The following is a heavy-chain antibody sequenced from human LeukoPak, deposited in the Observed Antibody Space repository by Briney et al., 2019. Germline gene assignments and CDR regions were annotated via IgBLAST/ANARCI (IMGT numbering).Heavy chain of an antibody. CDR2: INWNGGST. V-gene: IGHV3-20*04. Sequence: GGSLRLSCAASGFTFSSYSMNWVRQAPGKGLEWVSGINWNGGSTGYADSVKGRFTISRDNAKNSLYLQMNSLRAEDTALYYCAREAAADPRGDGAFDIWGQGTMVTVSS. D-gene: IGHD6-13*01. J-gene: IGHJ3*02. CDR1: GFTFSSYS. CDR3: AREAAADPRGDGAFDI.